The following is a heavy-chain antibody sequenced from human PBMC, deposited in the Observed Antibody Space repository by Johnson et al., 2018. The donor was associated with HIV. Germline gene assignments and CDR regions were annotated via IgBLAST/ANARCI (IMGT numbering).Heavy chain of an antibody. D-gene: IGHD1-26*01. CDR2: IYSKTDGGTT. CDR1: GFTFINAW. CDR3: AKFVGAGSYDAFDI. V-gene: IGHV3-15*01. J-gene: IGHJ3*02. Sequence: VQLVESGGGLVQPGGSLRLSCAASGFTFINAWMSWVRQAPGKGLAWVGCIYSKTDGGTTEYAAPVKGRFTISRDNSKNTLYLQRNSLRAEDTAVYYCAKFVGAGSYDAFDIWGQGTMVTVSS.